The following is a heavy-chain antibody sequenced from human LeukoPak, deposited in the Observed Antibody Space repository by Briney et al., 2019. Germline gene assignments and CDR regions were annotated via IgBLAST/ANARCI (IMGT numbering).Heavy chain of an antibody. CDR2: INSDGSST. J-gene: IGHJ4*02. Sequence: HAGGSLRLSCAASGFTFSSYWMHWVRQAPVKGLVWVSRINSDGSSTSHADSVKGRFTISRDSAKNSLYLQMNSLRAEDTAVYYCERDPDFDYWGQGTLVTVSS. CDR1: GFTFSSYW. V-gene: IGHV3-74*01. CDR3: ERDPDFDY.